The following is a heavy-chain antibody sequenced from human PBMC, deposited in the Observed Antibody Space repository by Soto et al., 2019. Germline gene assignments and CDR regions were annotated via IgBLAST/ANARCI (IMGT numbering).Heavy chain of an antibody. V-gene: IGHV3-7*01. J-gene: IGHJ4*02. D-gene: IGHD3-3*01. Sequence: GGSLRLSCAASGFTLRSYWMSWVRQAPGKGLEWLAAIKTDASEKKYVDSVKGRFTVSRDNAKNSLYLQMDSLRAEDTAVYYCATGRGGRSEDWGQGTLVTVSS. CDR3: ATGRGGRSED. CDR2: IKTDASEK. CDR1: GFTLRSYW.